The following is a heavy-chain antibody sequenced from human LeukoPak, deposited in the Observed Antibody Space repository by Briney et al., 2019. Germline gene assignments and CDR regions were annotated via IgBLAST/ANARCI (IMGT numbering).Heavy chain of an antibody. CDR2: VNAGNGNT. V-gene: IGHV1-3*01. Sequence: ASVKVSCKASGYTFTSYAMHWVRQAPGQRLEWMGWVNAGNGNTKYSQKFQGRVTITRDTSASTAYMELSSLRSEDTTVYYCARVGAAAGPYYFDYWGQGTLVTVSS. D-gene: IGHD6-13*01. J-gene: IGHJ4*02. CDR3: ARVGAAAGPYYFDY. CDR1: GYTFTSYA.